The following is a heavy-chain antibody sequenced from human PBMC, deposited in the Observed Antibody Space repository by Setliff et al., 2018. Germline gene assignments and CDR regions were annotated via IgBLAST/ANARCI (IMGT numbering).Heavy chain of an antibody. V-gene: IGHV4-59*08. CDR1: GGSISSSY. J-gene: IGHJ4*02. D-gene: IGHD2-15*01. CDR3: ARGLNTESWTPLY. CDR2: FYHSGSM. Sequence: PSETLSLTCTVSGGSISSSYWSWVRQPPGKGLAWVGYFYHSGSMNYNPSLKGRVTMSVDTSNNQLSLQLTSVSAADTAIYYCARGLNTESWTPLYWSPGTRVTVS.